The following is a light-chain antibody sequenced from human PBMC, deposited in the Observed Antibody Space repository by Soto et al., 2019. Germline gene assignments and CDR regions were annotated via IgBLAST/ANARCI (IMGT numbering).Light chain of an antibody. Sequence: NVLTQSPGTLSLSPGERATLSCRASQSVTNDYLAWYQQKPGQAPRVLIYGAFIRVTGIPDRFSGSGSGTDFTLTISRLEPEDFAVYYCQQYGASPRLIFGGGTKVEVK. V-gene: IGKV3-20*01. CDR3: QQYGASPRLI. CDR2: GAF. CDR1: QSVTNDY. J-gene: IGKJ4*01.